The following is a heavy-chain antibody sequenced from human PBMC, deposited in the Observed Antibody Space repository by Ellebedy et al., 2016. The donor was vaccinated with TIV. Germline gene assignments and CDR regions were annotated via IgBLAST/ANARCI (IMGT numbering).Heavy chain of an antibody. V-gene: IGHV1-46*01. CDR3: ARASAARKGWNYYYNSGMDV. CDR1: GYTFTNYY. Sequence: AASVKVSCKASGYTFTNYYMHWVRQAPGQGLEWMGIINPSGGSPTYAQKFQGRVTMTRDTSTTTVYMDLSSLRSEDTAVYYCARASAARKGWNYYYNSGMDVWGQGTTVTVSS. J-gene: IGHJ6*02. D-gene: IGHD6-6*01. CDR2: INPSGGSP.